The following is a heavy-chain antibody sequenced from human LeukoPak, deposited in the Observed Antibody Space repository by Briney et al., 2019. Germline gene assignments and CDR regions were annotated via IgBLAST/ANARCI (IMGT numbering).Heavy chain of an antibody. CDR2: INPSGGST. CDR3: ACDLVAATGDNFYGY. CDR1: GYTFTSYY. D-gene: IGHD2-15*01. V-gene: IGHV1-46*01. Sequence: ASVKVSCKAPGYTFTSYYMHWVRQAPGQGLEWMGIINPSGGSTSYAQKFQGRVTMTRDTSTSTVYMELSSLRSEDTAVYSCACDLVAATGDNFYGYWGQGALVTVSS. J-gene: IGHJ4*02.